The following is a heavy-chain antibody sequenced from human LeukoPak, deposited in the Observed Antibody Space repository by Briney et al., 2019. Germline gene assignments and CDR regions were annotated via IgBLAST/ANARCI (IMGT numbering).Heavy chain of an antibody. CDR2: ITHGGST. CDR3: ARGRTRRWVGLDYYYMDV. CDR1: GGSFRGSY. D-gene: IGHD4-23*01. V-gene: IGHV4-34*01. J-gene: IGHJ6*03. Sequence: SETLSLTCAVYGGSFRGSYWSWIRPPPQKGREWIGQITHGGSTNYNLSHSSLVTISVDPSKNQFSLKLSPVTAADTAVYYCARGRTRRWVGLDYYYMDVWGKGTTVSVSS.